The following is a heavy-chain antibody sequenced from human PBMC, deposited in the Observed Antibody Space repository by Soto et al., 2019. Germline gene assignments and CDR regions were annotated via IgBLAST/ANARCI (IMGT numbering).Heavy chain of an antibody. V-gene: IGHV3-48*02. Sequence: PGGSLRLSCAASGFTFSIYSMNWVRQAPGKGLEWVSYITRDSSITYYADSVKGRFTISRDNAKNSLSLQMHSLRDEDTAVYYCARDRPASMNPTWGQGTLVTVSS. J-gene: IGHJ5*02. CDR1: GFTFSIYS. D-gene: IGHD2-2*01. CDR3: ARDRPASMNPT. CDR2: ITRDSSIT.